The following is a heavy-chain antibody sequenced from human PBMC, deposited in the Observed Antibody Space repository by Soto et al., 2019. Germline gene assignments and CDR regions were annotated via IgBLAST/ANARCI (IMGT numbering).Heavy chain of an antibody. CDR1: GFTFDDYA. CDR2: ISWNSGSI. D-gene: IGHD3-10*01. V-gene: IGHV3-9*01. CDR3: AKVGDYYGSGSYYNEGYFDY. J-gene: IGHJ4*02. Sequence: EVQLVESGGGLVQPGRSLRLSCAASGFTFDDYAMHWVRQAPGKGLEWVSGISWNSGSIGYADSVKGRFTISRDNAKNSLYPQMNSLRAEDTALYYCAKVGDYYGSGSYYNEGYFDYWGQGTLVTVSS.